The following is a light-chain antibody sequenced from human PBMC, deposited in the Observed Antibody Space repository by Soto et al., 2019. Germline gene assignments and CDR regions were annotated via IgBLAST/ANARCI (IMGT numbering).Light chain of an antibody. V-gene: IGKV3-11*01. CDR3: QQRSNWPRALT. CDR1: QSVSSY. Sequence: EVVLTLSPATLSLYPKERATLSCRASQSVSSYLAWYQQKPGQAPRLLIYDASNRATGIPARFSGSGSGTDFTLTISSLEPEDFAVYYCQQRSNWPRALTFGGGTKVDIK. J-gene: IGKJ4*01. CDR2: DAS.